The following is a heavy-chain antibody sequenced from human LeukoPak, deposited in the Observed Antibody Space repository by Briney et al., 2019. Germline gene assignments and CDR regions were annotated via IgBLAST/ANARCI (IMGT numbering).Heavy chain of an antibody. CDR2: IYYSGST. D-gene: IGHD3-22*01. J-gene: IGHJ6*02. CDR1: GGSISSSSYY. Sequence: SETLSLTCTVSGGSISSSSYYWGWIRQPPGKGLEWIGSIYYSGSTYYNPSLKSRVTISVDTSKNQFSLKLSSVTAADTAVYYCARCQHDSSGYYSLPCGMDVWGQGTTVTVSS. V-gene: IGHV4-39*01. CDR3: ARCQHDSSGYYSLPCGMDV.